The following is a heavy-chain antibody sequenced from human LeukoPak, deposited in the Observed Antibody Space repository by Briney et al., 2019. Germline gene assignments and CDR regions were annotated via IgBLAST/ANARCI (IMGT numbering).Heavy chain of an antibody. CDR2: ISSSGSTI. D-gene: IGHD2-21*02. V-gene: IGHV3-11*04. Sequence: GGSLRLSCAASGFTFSDYYMSWIRQAPGKGLEWVSYISSSGSTIYYADSVKGRFTISRDNAKNSLYLQMNSLRAEDTAVYYCARNFGYCGGDCYSAYYYYYYMDVWGKGITVSVSS. J-gene: IGHJ6*03. CDR3: ARNFGYCGGDCYSAYYYYYYMDV. CDR1: GFTFSDYY.